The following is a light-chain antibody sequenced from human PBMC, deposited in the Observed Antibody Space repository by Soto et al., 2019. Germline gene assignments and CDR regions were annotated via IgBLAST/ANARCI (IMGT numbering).Light chain of an antibody. CDR2: ANI. CDR3: QSYDSTRSARYV. CDR1: SSNIGAGYD. Sequence: QSVLTQPPSVSGAPGQRVTISCTGSSSNIGAGYDVHWYQQRPGAAPKLLISANINRPSGVPDRFSGSKSGTSASLAITGLQADDEGDYYCQSYDSTRSARYVFGTGTKVTVL. V-gene: IGLV1-40*01. J-gene: IGLJ1*01.